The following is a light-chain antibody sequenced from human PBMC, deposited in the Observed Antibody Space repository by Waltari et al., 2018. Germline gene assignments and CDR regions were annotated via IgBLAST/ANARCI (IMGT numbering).Light chain of an antibody. CDR2: GAS. J-gene: IGKJ1*01. CDR1: QTISTY. V-gene: IGKV1-39*01. CDR3: QQSYNTPLT. Sequence: DIQMTQSPSSLSASVADRVTITCRASQTISTYLNWYQQKPGKAPELLIYGASSLQSGVPSRFSGSGSGTDFTLTISSLQPEDFASYYCQQSYNTPLTFGQGTKVEIK.